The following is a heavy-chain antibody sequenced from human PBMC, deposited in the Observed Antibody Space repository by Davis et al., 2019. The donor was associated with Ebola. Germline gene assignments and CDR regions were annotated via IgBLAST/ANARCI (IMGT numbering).Heavy chain of an antibody. CDR2: INPNSGGT. D-gene: IGHD4-17*01. J-gene: IGHJ6*02. Sequence: ASVQVSCKASGYTFTGYYMHWVRQAPGQGLEWMGWINPNSGGTNYAQKFQGWVTMTRDTSISTAYMELSRLRSDDTAVYYCGGLREYYYYGMDVWGQGTTVTVSS. CDR3: GGLREYYYYGMDV. CDR1: GYTFTGYY. V-gene: IGHV1-2*04.